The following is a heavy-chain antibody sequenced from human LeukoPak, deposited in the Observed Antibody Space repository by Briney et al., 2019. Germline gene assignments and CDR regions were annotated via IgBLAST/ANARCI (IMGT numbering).Heavy chain of an antibody. D-gene: IGHD6-13*01. J-gene: IGHJ4*02. CDR3: ARDPSGRAAAGRGDY. V-gene: IGHV3-33*01. CDR2: IWYDGSND. Sequence: GGCLRLSCAAPVFTFSSFSMYWVRQAPCKGLEWVDVIWYDGSNDDYADSVKGRFTISRDNSKNTLYLQMNSLRAEDTALYYCARDPSGRAAAGRGDYWGQGTLVTVSS. CDR1: VFTFSSFS.